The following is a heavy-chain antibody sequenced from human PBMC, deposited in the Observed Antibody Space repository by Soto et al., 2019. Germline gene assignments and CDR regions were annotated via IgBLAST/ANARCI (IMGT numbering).Heavy chain of an antibody. D-gene: IGHD2-21*01. V-gene: IGHV3-53*02. Sequence: ELQLVETGGGLIQTGGSLRLSCAASGFSISSNYIAWVRQPPGKGLEWVSTTFSGGNTEYAASVKGRCSISRDNYKNTLYLQMDNLRVEDTAVYSGARKPPSAIQGWAFGMDVWGQGTTVSVSS. CDR1: GFSISSNY. CDR3: ARKPPSAIQGWAFGMDV. J-gene: IGHJ6*02. CDR2: TFSGGNT.